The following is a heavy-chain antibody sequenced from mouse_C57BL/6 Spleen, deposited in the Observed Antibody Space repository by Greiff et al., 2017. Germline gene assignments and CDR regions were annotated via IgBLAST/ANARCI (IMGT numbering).Heavy chain of an antibody. D-gene: IGHD3-2*02. CDR3: TSQLRLTWFAY. J-gene: IGHJ3*01. CDR1: GFNIKDDY. CDR2: IDPENGDT. Sequence: VQLQQSGAELVRPGASVKLSCTASGFNIKDDYMHWVKQRPEQGLEWIGWIDPENGDTEYASKFQGKATITADTSSNTAYLQLSSLTSEDTAVYYCTSQLRLTWFAYWGQGTLVTVSA. V-gene: IGHV14-4*01.